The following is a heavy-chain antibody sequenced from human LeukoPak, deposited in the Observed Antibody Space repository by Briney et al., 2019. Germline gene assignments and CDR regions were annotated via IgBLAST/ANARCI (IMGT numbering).Heavy chain of an antibody. CDR3: ARYRVVVAPAATQKNYYYYYGMDV. Sequence: SQTLSLTCAISGDSVSSNSAAWNWIRQSPSRGLEWLGRTYYRSKWYNDYAVSVKSRITINPDTSKNQFSLQLNSVTPEDTAVYYCARYRVVVAPAATQKNYYYYYGMDVWGQGTTVTVSS. J-gene: IGHJ6*02. CDR1: GDSVSSNSAA. D-gene: IGHD2-2*01. CDR2: TYYRSKWYN. V-gene: IGHV6-1*01.